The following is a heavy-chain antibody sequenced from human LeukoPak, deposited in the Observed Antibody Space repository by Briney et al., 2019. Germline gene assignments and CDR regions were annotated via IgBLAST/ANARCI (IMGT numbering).Heavy chain of an antibody. Sequence: ASVKVSCKASGYTFTSYAMYWVRQAPGQGLEWKGWINTNTGNPTYAQGFTGRFVFSLDTSVSTAYLQISSLKAEDTAVYYCARGTRYGSGRGAPDYWGQGTLVTVSS. D-gene: IGHD3-10*01. CDR1: GYTFTSYA. CDR3: ARGTRYGSGRGAPDY. CDR2: INTNTGNP. J-gene: IGHJ4*02. V-gene: IGHV7-4-1*02.